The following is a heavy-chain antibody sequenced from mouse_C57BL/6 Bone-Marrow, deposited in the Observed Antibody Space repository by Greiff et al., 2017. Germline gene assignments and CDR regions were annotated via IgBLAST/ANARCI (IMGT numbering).Heavy chain of an antibody. CDR1: GFNIKDYY. V-gene: IGHV14-2*01. CDR2: IDPEDGET. J-gene: IGHJ4*01. CDR3: ARSGLYGNSFNAMDY. Sequence: EVKLQESGAELVKPGASVKLSCTASGFNIKDYYMHWVKQRTEQGLEWIGRIDPEDGETKYAPKFQGKATITADTSSNTAYLQLSSLTSEVTAVYYCARSGLYGNSFNAMDYWGQGTSVTVSS. D-gene: IGHD1-1*01.